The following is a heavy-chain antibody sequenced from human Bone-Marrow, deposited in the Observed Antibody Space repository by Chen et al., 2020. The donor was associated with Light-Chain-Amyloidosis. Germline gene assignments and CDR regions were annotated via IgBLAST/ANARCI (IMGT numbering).Heavy chain of an antibody. J-gene: IGHJ4*02. CDR3: ARGLYSSSWYDY. CDR1: GGSFSGYY. CDR2: INHSGST. D-gene: IGHD6-13*01. Sequence: QVQLQQWGAGLLKPSETLSLTCAVYGGSFSGYYWSWIRQPPGKGLEWIGEINHSGSTNYNPSLKSRVTISVDTSKNQFSLKLSSVTAADTAVYYCARGLYSSSWYDYWGQGTLVTVSS. V-gene: IGHV4-34*01.